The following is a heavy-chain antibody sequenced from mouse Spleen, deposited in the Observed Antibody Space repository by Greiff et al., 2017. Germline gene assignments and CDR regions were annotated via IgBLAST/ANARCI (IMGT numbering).Heavy chain of an antibody. CDR3: ARRRHDGYYGGAMDY. D-gene: IGHD2-3*01. J-gene: IGHJ4*01. Sequence: EVQGVESGGGLVKPGGSLKLSCAASGFTFSDYGMHWVRQAPEKGLEWVAYISSGSSTIYYADTVKGRFTISRDNAKNTLFLQMTSLRSEDTAMYYCARRRHDGYYGGAMDYWGQGTSVTVSS. CDR1: GFTFSDYG. V-gene: IGHV5-17*01. CDR2: ISSGSSTI.